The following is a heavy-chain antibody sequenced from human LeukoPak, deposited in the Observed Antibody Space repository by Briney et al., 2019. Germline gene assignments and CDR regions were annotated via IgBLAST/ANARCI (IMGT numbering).Heavy chain of an antibody. Sequence: ASVKVSCKASGYTFTCYYMHWVRQAPGQGLEWMGWINPNSGGTNYAQKFQGRVTMTRDTSISTAYMELSRLRSDDTAVYYCARNLPIVLMVFDYWGQGTLVTVSS. CDR1: GYTFTCYY. CDR2: INPNSGGT. CDR3: ARNLPIVLMVFDY. D-gene: IGHD2-8*01. V-gene: IGHV1-2*02. J-gene: IGHJ4*02.